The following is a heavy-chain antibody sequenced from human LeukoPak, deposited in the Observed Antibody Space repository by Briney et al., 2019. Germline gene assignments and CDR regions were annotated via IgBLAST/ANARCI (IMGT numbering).Heavy chain of an antibody. CDR1: GFTFSSYS. CDR3: AKIAVAGLGAYYYGMDV. J-gene: IGHJ6*02. Sequence: TGGSLRLSWAASGFTFSSYSMNWVSQAPGKGLEWVSSISSSSSYIYYADSVKGRFTISRDNAKNSLYLQMNSLRAEDTAVYYCAKIAVAGLGAYYYGMDVWGQGTTVTVSS. D-gene: IGHD6-19*01. CDR2: ISSSSSYI. V-gene: IGHV3-21*01.